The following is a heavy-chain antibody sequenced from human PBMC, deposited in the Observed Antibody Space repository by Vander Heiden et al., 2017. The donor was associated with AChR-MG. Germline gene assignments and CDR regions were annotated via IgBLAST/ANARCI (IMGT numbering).Heavy chain of an antibody. CDR1: GYTFSNYY. Sequence: KDYGKASGYTFSNYYMHWVRQAPGQGLEWMGIINPREGVTAYAQRFQGRLTVTRDTSTSTVYMDLSGLTSEDTAIYYCGRDVGESPGYWGQGTLVTVSS. CDR2: INPREGVT. D-gene: IGHD3-3*01. CDR3: GRDVGESPGY. V-gene: IGHV1-46*01. J-gene: IGHJ4*02.